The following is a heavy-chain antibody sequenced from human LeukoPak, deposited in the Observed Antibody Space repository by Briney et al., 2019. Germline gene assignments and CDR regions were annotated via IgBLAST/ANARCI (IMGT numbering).Heavy chain of an antibody. J-gene: IGHJ3*02. Sequence: SETLSLTCAVYGGSFSGYYWSWIRQPPGKGLEWIGEINHSGSTNYNPSLKSRVTISVDTSKNQFSLKLRSVTAAETAVFYCARSSGYSSSWYAYRDAFDIWSQGTMVTVSS. D-gene: IGHD6-13*01. V-gene: IGHV4-34*01. CDR1: GGSFSGYY. CDR3: ARSSGYSSSWYAYRDAFDI. CDR2: INHSGST.